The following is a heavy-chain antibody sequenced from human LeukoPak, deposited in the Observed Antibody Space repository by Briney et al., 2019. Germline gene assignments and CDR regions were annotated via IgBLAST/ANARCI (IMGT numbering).Heavy chain of an antibody. D-gene: IGHD3-9*01. CDR1: GFTFSTYR. V-gene: IGHV3-74*01. J-gene: IGHJ4*02. CDR3: VTGLDSRGNS. CDR2: IEGDGSGT. Sequence: GGSLRLSCAASGFTFSTYRMHWVRQAREKGLLWVSRIEGDGSGTTYADSVKGRFTISRDNAKSTLYLQMNSLRDEDTAVYYCVTGLDSRGNSWGQGTLVTVSS.